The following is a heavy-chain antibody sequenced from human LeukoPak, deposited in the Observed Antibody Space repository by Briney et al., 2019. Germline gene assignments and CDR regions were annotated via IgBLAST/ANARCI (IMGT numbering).Heavy chain of an antibody. CDR1: GYXLTELS. CDR2: FDPEDGET. Sequence: APVKVSCKVSGYXLTELSIHWVRQAPGKGLECMGGFDPEDGETIYAQKFQGRATMTEDTSKDTAYMELSSLRYEDTAVYYCATGEVRLGYYFDYWGQGTLVTVSS. J-gene: IGHJ4*02. D-gene: IGHD3-10*01. CDR3: ATGEVRLGYYFDY. V-gene: IGHV1-24*01.